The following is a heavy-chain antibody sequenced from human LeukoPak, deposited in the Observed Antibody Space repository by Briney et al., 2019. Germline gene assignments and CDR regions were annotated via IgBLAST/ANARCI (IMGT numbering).Heavy chain of an antibody. D-gene: IGHD6-6*01. J-gene: IGHJ5*02. V-gene: IGHV1-18*01. Sequence: GASVKVSCKASGYTFTSYGISWVRQAPGQGLEWMGWISAYNGNTNYAQKLQGRVTMTTDTSTSTAYMELRSLRSDDTAVYYCARDHLEYSGSSGWFDPWGQGTLVTVSS. CDR3: ARDHLEYSGSSGWFDP. CDR1: GYTFTSYG. CDR2: ISAYNGNT.